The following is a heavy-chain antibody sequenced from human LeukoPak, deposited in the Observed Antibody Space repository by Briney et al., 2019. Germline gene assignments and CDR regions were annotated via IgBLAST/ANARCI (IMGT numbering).Heavy chain of an antibody. CDR2: IRAETAGGTT. CDR1: GFTFTNAW. CDR3: STGGGTNDY. D-gene: IGHD2-15*01. J-gene: IGHJ4*02. Sequence: GGSLRLSCAASGFTFTNAWMSWVRQAPGKGLEWVGRIRAETAGGTTDYGAPAKGRFTISRDDSKNTLYLQMNSLKTEDTAVYFCSTGGGTNDYWGQGTLVTVSS. V-gene: IGHV3-15*01.